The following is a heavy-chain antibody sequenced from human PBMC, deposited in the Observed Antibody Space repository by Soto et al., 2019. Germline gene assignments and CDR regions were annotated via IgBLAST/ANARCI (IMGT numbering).Heavy chain of an antibody. CDR2: ISSSSSTI. CDR1: GFTFSSYS. CDR3: ARDQPGSPFYYYYYYMDV. D-gene: IGHD3-10*01. Sequence: EVQLVESGGGLVQPGGSLRLSCAASGFTFSSYSMNWIRQAPGKGLEWVSYISSSSSTIYYADSVKGRFTISRDNAKNSLYLQMNSLRAEDTAVCYCARDQPGSPFYYYYYYMDVWGKGTTVTVSS. V-gene: IGHV3-48*01. J-gene: IGHJ6*03.